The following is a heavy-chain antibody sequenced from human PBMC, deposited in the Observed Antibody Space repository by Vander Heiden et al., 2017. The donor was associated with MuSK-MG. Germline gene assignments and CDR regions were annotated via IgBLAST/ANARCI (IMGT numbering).Heavy chain of an antibody. Sequence: QVQLVESGGGLVEPGGSLRLSCAAAGFTFSDSYMSWFRQAAGKGLEWVSCIRSSGDTIYYAYSVKGRFTISRDNAKNSLYLQMSSLRAEDTAVYYCAIGRWWTWFDSWGQGTLVTVSS. CDR3: AIGRWWTWFDS. D-gene: IGHD2-15*01. V-gene: IGHV3-11*01. J-gene: IGHJ5*01. CDR2: IRSSGDTI. CDR1: GFTFSDSY.